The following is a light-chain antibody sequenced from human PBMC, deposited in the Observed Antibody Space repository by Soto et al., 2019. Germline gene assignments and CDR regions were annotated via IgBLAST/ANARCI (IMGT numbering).Light chain of an antibody. J-gene: IGLJ1*01. V-gene: IGLV2-11*01. CDR3: CSYAGTYTFYV. Sequence: QSVLTQPRSVSGSPGQSVTISCTGTSSDVGGYNYVSWYQQHPGKAPKLIIYDVFKRPSGVPDRFSGSKSGNTASLTISGLQAEDEADYYCCSYAGTYTFYVFGTGTQLTVL. CDR2: DVF. CDR1: SSDVGGYNY.